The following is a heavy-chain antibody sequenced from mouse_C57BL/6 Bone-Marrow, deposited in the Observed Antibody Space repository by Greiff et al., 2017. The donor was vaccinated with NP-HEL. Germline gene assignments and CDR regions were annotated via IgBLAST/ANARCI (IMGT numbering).Heavy chain of an antibody. V-gene: IGHV1-53*01. CDR3: ARVGGYDGGFAY. Sequence: QVQLQQPGTELVKPGASVKLSCKASGYTFTSYWMHWVKQRPGQGLEWIGNINPSNGGTKYNEKFKSKATLTVDKSSSTAYMQLSSLTSEDSAVYYCARVGGYDGGFAYWGQGTLVTVSA. D-gene: IGHD2-2*01. CDR1: GYTFTSYW. J-gene: IGHJ3*01. CDR2: INPSNGGT.